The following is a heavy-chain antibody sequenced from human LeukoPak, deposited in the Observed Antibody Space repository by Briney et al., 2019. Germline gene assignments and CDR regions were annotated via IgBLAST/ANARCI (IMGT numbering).Heavy chain of an antibody. J-gene: IGHJ6*02. CDR1: DGSFSGYY. CDR3: ARGLQLLPYYYYYGMDV. Sequence: SETLSLTCAVYDGSFSGYYWSWIRQPSGKGLEWIGEINHSGSTNYNPSLKSRVTISVDTSKNQFSLKLSSVTAADTAVYYCARGLQLLPYYYYYGMDVWGQGTTVTVSS. D-gene: IGHD2-2*01. V-gene: IGHV4-34*01. CDR2: INHSGST.